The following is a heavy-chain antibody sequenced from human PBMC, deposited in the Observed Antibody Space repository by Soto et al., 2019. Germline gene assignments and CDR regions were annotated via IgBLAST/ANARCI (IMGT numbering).Heavy chain of an antibody. V-gene: IGHV4-39*01. D-gene: IGHD4-4*01. CDR3: ARLTTVTDYYYYGMDV. J-gene: IGHJ6*02. CDR1: GGSISSSSYY. CDR2: IYYSGST. Sequence: SETLSLTCTVSGGSISSSSYYWGWIRQPPGKGLEWIGSIYYSGSTYYNPSLKSRVTISVDTSKNQFSLKLGSVTAADTAVYYCARLTTVTDYYYYGMDVWGQGTTVTVSS.